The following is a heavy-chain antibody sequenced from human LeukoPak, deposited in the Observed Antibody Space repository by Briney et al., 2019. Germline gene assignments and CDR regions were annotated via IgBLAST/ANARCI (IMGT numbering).Heavy chain of an antibody. CDR3: ARDIPFYYDSTGHDSFDI. CDR1: GFTFSSYW. CDR2: IKRDGSER. D-gene: IGHD3-22*01. J-gene: IGHJ3*02. Sequence: PGGSLRLSCAASGFTFSSYWMTWVRQAPGKGLEWVANIKRDGSERYYVDSVKGRFTISRDNATNSLFLRMNSLRAEDTAVYYCARDIPFYYDSTGHDSFDIWGQGTMVTVSS. V-gene: IGHV3-7*05.